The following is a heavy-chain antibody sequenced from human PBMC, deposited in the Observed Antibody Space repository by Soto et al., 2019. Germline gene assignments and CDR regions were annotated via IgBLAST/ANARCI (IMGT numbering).Heavy chain of an antibody. Sequence: SETLSLTCSVSGGSISSGSYYWTWIRQHPGKGLEWIGYIYYSGSTYYNPSLKSRVTISLDTSKNQFSLKLSSVTAADTAVYYCARGVYYSASGNHRTYYFDYWGQGTLVTVSS. CDR3: ARGVYYSASGNHRTYYFDY. CDR2: IYYSGST. D-gene: IGHD3-10*01. J-gene: IGHJ4*02. V-gene: IGHV4-31*03. CDR1: GGSISSGSYY.